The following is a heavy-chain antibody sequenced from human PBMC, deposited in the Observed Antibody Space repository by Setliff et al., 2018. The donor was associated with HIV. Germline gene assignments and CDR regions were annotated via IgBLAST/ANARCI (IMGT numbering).Heavy chain of an antibody. J-gene: IGHJ4*02. CDR3: ARGFFSRTYFDY. V-gene: IGHV4-34*01. CDR2: IKHSGNT. Sequence: SETLSLTCAVYGGSFSGYYWSWIRQPPGKGLEWIGEIKHSGNTHYKPSLKSRLTISVDTSKNQFSLKVTSVTAADTAVYYCARGFFSRTYFDYWGQGTLVTVSS. CDR1: GGSFSGYY.